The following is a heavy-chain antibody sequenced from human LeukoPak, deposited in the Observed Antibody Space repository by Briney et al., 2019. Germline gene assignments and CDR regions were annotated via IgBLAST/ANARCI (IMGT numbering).Heavy chain of an antibody. D-gene: IGHD3-22*01. CDR3: ARDVDSSGYIDY. J-gene: IGHJ4*02. CDR1: GGSISSYY. Sequence: PSETLSLTCTVSGGSISSYYWSWIRQPPGKGLEWIGYIYYSGSTNYNPSPKSRVTISVDTSKNQFSLKLSSVTAADTAVYYCARDVDSSGYIDYWGQGTLVTVSS. V-gene: IGHV4-59*01. CDR2: IYYSGST.